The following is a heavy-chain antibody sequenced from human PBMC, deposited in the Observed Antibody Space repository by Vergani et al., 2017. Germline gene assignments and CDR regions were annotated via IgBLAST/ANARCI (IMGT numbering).Heavy chain of an antibody. CDR1: GFTFSSYA. CDR3: ARVTLLWFGEPPISHDAFDI. CDR2: ISGSGGST. Sequence: EVQLLESGGGLVQPGGSLRLSCAASGFTFSSYAMSWVRQAPGKGLEWVSAISGSGGSTYYADSVKGRFTISRDNAKNSLYLQMNSLRAEDTAVYYCARVTLLWFGEPPISHDAFDIWGQGTMVTVSS. V-gene: IGHV3-23*01. J-gene: IGHJ3*02. D-gene: IGHD3-10*01.